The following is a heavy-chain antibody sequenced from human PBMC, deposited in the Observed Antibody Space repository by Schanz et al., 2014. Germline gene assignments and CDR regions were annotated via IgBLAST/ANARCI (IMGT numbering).Heavy chain of an antibody. CDR2: ISYSGNT. CDR1: GTSITSSTYY. J-gene: IGHJ5*02. V-gene: IGHV4-39*01. CDR3: ARPSSVVGITGWFDT. D-gene: IGHD3-22*01. Sequence: QLQLRESGPGLVKPSETLSLICSVSGTSITSSTYYWGWIRQPPGKGPEWIGSISYSGNTYYTPPRKSRVPISLDPPKNQFSLKLPSVTAADTAVYYCARPSSVVGITGWFDTWGQGTLVTVSS.